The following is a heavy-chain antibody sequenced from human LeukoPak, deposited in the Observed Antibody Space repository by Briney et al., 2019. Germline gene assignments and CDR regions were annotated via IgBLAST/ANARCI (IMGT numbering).Heavy chain of an antibody. CDR3: ARGVVYPAWSGPHWSDY. Sequence: GGSLRLSCAASGFTFSSYWMRWVRQAPGKGPEWVAHIKQDASQEYHVGSVKGRFTISRDNAKNSLYLQMNSLRAEDTAVYYCARGVVYPAWSGPHWSDYWGQGALVTVSS. J-gene: IGHJ4*02. V-gene: IGHV3-7*01. CDR1: GFTFSSYW. CDR2: IKQDASQE. D-gene: IGHD3-3*01.